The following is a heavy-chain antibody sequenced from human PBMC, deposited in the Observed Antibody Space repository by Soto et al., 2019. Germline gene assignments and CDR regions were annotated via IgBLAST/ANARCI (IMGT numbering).Heavy chain of an antibody. CDR3: ARSQGSSTSLEIYYYYYYGKDV. Sequence: QVQLVQSGAEVKKPGSSVKVSCKASGGTFSSYAIRWVRQAPGQGLEWMGGIIPISETTNYAQKFQGSVTITADESKSTAYMELSSLRSEDTAVYYCARSQGSSTSLEIYYYYYYGKDVWGQGTTVTVSS. CDR1: GGTFSSYA. V-gene: IGHV1-69*01. J-gene: IGHJ6*02. CDR2: IIPISETT. D-gene: IGHD2-2*01.